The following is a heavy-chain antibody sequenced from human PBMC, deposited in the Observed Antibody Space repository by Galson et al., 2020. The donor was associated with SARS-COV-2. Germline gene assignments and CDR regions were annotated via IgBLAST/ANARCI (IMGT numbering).Heavy chain of an antibody. J-gene: IGHJ6*03. Sequence: SETLSLTCAVYGGSFSGYYWSWIRQPPGKGLEWIGEINHSGSTNYNPSLKSRVTISVDTSKNQFSLKLSSVTAADTAVYYCAGGHRGGANYYYYYYMDVWGKGTTVTVSS. CDR1: GGSFSGYY. CDR3: AGGHRGGANYYYYYYMDV. CDR2: INHSGST. V-gene: IGHV4-34*01. D-gene: IGHD3-16*01.